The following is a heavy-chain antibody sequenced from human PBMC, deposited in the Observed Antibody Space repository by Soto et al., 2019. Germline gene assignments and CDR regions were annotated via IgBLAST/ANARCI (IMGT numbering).Heavy chain of an antibody. J-gene: IGHJ4*02. V-gene: IGHV3-23*01. CDR1: GFTFSNYV. Sequence: PGGSLRLSCAASGFTFSNYVLSWVRQAPGKALEWVSSISGVGGNTNYADSVRGRFTMSRDDSKNTVFLQMNSLRAEDTAIYYCTKNYYFDSCAREPWSPSPQ. CDR3: TKNYYFDS. CDR2: ISGVGGNT.